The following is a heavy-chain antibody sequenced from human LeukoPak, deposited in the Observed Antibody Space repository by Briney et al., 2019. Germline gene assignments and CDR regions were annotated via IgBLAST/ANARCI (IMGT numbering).Heavy chain of an antibody. Sequence: GRSLRLSCAASGFTFSSYAMHWVRQAPGKGLEWVAVISYDGSNKYYADSVKGRFTISRDNSKNTLSLQMKSLRAEDTAIYYCRPIYYYAMDVWGQGTTVTVSS. D-gene: IGHD3-9*01. CDR1: GFTFSSYA. J-gene: IGHJ6*02. CDR2: ISYDGSNK. V-gene: IGHV3-30-3*01. CDR3: RPIYYYAMDV.